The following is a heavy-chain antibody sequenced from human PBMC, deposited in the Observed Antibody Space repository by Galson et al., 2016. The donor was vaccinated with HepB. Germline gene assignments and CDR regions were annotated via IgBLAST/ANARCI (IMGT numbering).Heavy chain of an antibody. J-gene: IGHJ5*02. CDR3: ARDPAPAAPRNWFDP. CDR1: GGTFNSYA. Sequence: SVKVSCKASGGTFNSYAISWVRQAPGQGLEWMGWISAYNGNTNYAQNFKGRVTMTIDTSTFTAYMELRSLRSDDTAVYYCARDPAPAAPRNWFDPWGQGTLVTVSS. D-gene: IGHD2-2*01. V-gene: IGHV1-18*01. CDR2: ISAYNGNT.